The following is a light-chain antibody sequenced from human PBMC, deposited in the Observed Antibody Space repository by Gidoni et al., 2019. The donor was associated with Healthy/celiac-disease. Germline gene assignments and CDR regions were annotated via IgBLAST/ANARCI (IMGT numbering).Light chain of an antibody. J-gene: IGKJ1*01. V-gene: IGKV1-39*01. CDR1: PSISSY. Sequence: IQMAQSPSSLSASVGDRVTITCRASPSISSYLTWYQQKPGKAPKLLIYAASSLESGVPSRFSGSGSGTDFTLTISSLQAEDVATYYCQQSYSTPRTFGQGTKVEIK. CDR2: AAS. CDR3: QQSYSTPRT.